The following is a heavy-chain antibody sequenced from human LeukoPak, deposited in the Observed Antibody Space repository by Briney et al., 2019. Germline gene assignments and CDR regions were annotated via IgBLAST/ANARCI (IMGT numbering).Heavy chain of an antibody. D-gene: IGHD6-19*01. CDR3: AKDSSRIAVELVGPHY. J-gene: IGHJ4*02. CDR1: GFTFSSYG. V-gene: IGHV3-33*06. CDR2: IWYDGSNK. Sequence: GGSLRLSCAASGFTFSSYGMHWVRQAPGKGLGWVAVIWYDGSNKYYADSVKGRFTISRDNSKNTLYLQMNSLRAEDTAVYYCAKDSSRIAVELVGPHYWGQGTLVTVSS.